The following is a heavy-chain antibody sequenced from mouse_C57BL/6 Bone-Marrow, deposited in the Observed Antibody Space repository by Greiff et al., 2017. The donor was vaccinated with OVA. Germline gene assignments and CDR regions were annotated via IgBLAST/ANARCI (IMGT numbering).Heavy chain of an antibody. CDR1: GYTFTSYW. CDR3: AKDTTVVDPLDY. CDR2: IYPGSGST. Sequence: QVHVKQPGAELVKPGASVKMSCKASGYTFTSYWITWVKQRPGQGLEWIGDIYPGSGSTNYNEKFKSKATLTVDTSSSTAYMQLSSLTSEDSAVYYCAKDTTVVDPLDYWGQGTTLTVSS. J-gene: IGHJ2*01. D-gene: IGHD1-1*01. V-gene: IGHV1-55*01.